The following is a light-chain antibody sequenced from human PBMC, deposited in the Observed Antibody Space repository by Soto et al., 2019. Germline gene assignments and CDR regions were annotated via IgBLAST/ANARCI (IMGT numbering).Light chain of an antibody. J-gene: IGLJ2*01. CDR3: QSYDNTLSASL. V-gene: IGLV1-40*01. CDR2: GSS. CDR1: SSNIGAGHV. Sequence: QLVLTQPPSVSGAPGQRVTISCTGSSSNIGAGHVVHWYQQFPGRAPNLLIYGSSNRPSGVPDRFSGSKSGTSASLAITGRHAEDEADYYCQSYDNTLSASLFGGGTKLTVL.